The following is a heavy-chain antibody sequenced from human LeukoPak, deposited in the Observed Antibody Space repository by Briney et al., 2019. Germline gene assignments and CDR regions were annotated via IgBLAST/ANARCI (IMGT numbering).Heavy chain of an antibody. Sequence: SETLSLTCTVSGGSINSYYWTWIRRPPGKGLEWIGYIYYSGSTNYNPSLKSRVTISVDTSKNQFSLKLSSVTAADTAVYYCARGGYYYDSSGPYAYAFDIWGQGTMVTVSS. J-gene: IGHJ3*02. CDR2: IYYSGST. CDR3: ARGGYYYDSSGPYAYAFDI. D-gene: IGHD3-22*01. CDR1: GGSINSYY. V-gene: IGHV4-59*01.